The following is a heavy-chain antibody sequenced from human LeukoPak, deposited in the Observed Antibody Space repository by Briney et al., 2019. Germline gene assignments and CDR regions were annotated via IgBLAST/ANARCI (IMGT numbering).Heavy chain of an antibody. V-gene: IGHV3-7*01. CDR2: IKQDGTEK. J-gene: IGHJ3*02. D-gene: IGHD2-8*02. CDR3: ARVNTGAFDI. Sequence: GGSLRLSCAASGFTFSSYWVTWVRQAPGKGLEWEANIKQDGTEKYYVDSVRGRFTISRDNAKNSLYLQMNSLRAEDTAVYFCARVNTGAFDIWGRGTMVTVSS. CDR1: GFTFSSYW.